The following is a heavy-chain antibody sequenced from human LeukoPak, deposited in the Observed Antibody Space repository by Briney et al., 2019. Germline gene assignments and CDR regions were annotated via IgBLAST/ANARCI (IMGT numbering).Heavy chain of an antibody. CDR1: GFTFGDYA. V-gene: IGHV3-49*03. Sequence: GGSLRLSCTGFGFTFGDYAMSWFRLAPGKGLEWVGFIRSKAYVGTTEYAASVKGRFTISRDDSNSIAYLQMSSLKTEDTAMYYCSRGSYDSWRKAFFDYWGQGTLVTVSS. CDR3: SRGSYDSWRKAFFDY. D-gene: IGHD3-3*01. J-gene: IGHJ4*02. CDR2: IRSKAYVGTT.